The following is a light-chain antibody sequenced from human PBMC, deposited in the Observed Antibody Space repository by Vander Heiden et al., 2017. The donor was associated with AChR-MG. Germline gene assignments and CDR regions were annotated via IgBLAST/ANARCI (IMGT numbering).Light chain of an antibody. CDR3: QQYNNWPIT. Sequence: DMVMTQSPATLSVSPGERATLSCRASQSVNSNLAWYQQKPGQAPRLLIYGASTRATGIPAKFSGSGSGTEFTLTISSLQSEDFAVYYCQQYNNWPITFGQGTRLEIK. J-gene: IGKJ5*01. CDR2: GAS. V-gene: IGKV3-15*01. CDR1: QSVNSN.